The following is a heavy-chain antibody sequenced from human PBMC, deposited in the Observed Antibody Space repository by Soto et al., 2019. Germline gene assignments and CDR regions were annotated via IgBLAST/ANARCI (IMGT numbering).Heavy chain of an antibody. Sequence: EVQLVESGGDLVQPGGSLRLSCAASGLTFSNYAMSWVRQAPGKGLQWVSTISGGGASAYYADSVKGRFIISRDNSKNTLSLQMKSLRVDDTAVYFCAKGGCSGGSCYPFDYWGQGTLVTVSS. D-gene: IGHD2-15*01. CDR3: AKGGCSGGSCYPFDY. CDR1: GLTFSNYA. V-gene: IGHV3-23*04. J-gene: IGHJ4*02. CDR2: ISGGGASA.